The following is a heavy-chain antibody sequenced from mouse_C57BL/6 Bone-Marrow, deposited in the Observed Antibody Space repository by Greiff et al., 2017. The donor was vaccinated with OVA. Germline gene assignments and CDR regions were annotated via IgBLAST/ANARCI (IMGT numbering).Heavy chain of an antibody. Sequence: VQLQQSGPELVKPGASVKIPCKASGYTFTDYNMDWVKQSHGKSLEWIGDINPNNGGTIYNQKFKGKATLTVDKSSSTAYMELRSLTSEDTAVYYCARYSNPYYAMDYWGQGTSVTVSS. CDR1: GYTFTDYN. CDR3: ARYSNPYYAMDY. V-gene: IGHV1-18*01. J-gene: IGHJ4*01. D-gene: IGHD2-5*01. CDR2: INPNNGGT.